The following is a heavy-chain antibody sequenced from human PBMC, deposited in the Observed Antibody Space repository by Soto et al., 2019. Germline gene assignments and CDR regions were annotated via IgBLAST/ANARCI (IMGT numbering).Heavy chain of an antibody. CDR2: INSDGSST. V-gene: IGHV3-74*01. D-gene: IGHD2-21*01. J-gene: IGHJ5*02. CDR3: ARDHVVSRNWFDP. Sequence: GGSLRLSCAASGFTFSSYWMHWVRQAPGKGLVWVSRINSDGSSTSYADSVKGRFTISRDNAKNTLYLQMNSLRSEDTVVYYCARDHVVSRNWFDPWGQGTLVTVSS. CDR1: GFTFSSYW.